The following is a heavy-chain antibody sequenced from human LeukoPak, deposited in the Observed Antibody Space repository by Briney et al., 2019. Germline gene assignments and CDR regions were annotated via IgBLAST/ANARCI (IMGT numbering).Heavy chain of an antibody. D-gene: IGHD6-19*01. CDR1: GFTFDDYA. Sequence: GGSLRLSCAASGFTFDDYAMHWVRQAPGKGLEWVSGISWNSGSIGYADSVKGRFTISRDNAKNSLYLQMNSLRAEDTALYYCAKDKGPIAVAEFDYWGQGTLVTVSS. V-gene: IGHV3-9*01. J-gene: IGHJ4*02. CDR2: ISWNSGSI. CDR3: AKDKGPIAVAEFDY.